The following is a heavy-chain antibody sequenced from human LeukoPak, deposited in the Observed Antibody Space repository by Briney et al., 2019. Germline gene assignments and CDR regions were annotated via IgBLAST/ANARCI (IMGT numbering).Heavy chain of an antibody. CDR2: IFISGGT. V-gene: IGHV4-4*09. J-gene: IGHJ4*02. D-gene: IGHD1-26*01. CDR1: GGSISNYF. Sequence: SETLSLTCTVSGGSISNYFWSWIRQPPGKGLEWIGYIFISGGTNYNPSLKSRVTMPEDRSKNQFSLELSSVTAADTAVYYCARLADTTVANYYLDYWGQGTLVTVSS. CDR3: ARLADTTVANYYLDY.